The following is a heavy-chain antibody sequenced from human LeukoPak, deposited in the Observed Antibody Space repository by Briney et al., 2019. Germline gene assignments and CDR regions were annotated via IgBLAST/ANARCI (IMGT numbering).Heavy chain of an antibody. CDR2: ISWNSGSI. Sequence: GGSPRLSCAASGFTFDDYAMHWVRQAPGKGLEWVSGISWNSGSIGYADSVKGRFTISRDNAKNSLYLQMNSLRAEDTALYYCAKGVTFGELLASFYFDYWGQGTLVTVSS. V-gene: IGHV3-9*01. D-gene: IGHD3-10*01. CDR1: GFTFDDYA. J-gene: IGHJ4*02. CDR3: AKGVTFGELLASFYFDY.